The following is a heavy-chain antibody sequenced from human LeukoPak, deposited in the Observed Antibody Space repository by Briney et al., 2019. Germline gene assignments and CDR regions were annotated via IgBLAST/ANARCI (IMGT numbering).Heavy chain of an antibody. CDR2: IRYDGHNK. J-gene: IGHJ3*02. CDR3: AKGLHSSSWNDALDI. V-gene: IGHV3-30*02. D-gene: IGHD6-13*01. CDR1: GFTFSSYG. Sequence: GGSLRLSCAASGFTFSSYGMHWVRQAPGKGLDWVAFIRYDGHNKYYADSVKGRFTISRDNSKNTLYLQMNSLRAEDTAIYYCAKGLHSSSWNDALDIWGQGTLVTVSS.